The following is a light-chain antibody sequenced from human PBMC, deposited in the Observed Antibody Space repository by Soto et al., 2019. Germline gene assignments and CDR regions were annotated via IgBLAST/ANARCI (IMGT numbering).Light chain of an antibody. CDR2: DAS. Sequence: EIMLTQSPATLSSSPGERATLSCRASQSVSSYLAWYQQKPGQAPRLLIYDASNRATGIPARFSGSGSVTDFTLTISSLEPEDFAVYYCQQRSNWPLTFGGGTKVEIK. V-gene: IGKV3-11*01. CDR3: QQRSNWPLT. J-gene: IGKJ4*01. CDR1: QSVSSY.